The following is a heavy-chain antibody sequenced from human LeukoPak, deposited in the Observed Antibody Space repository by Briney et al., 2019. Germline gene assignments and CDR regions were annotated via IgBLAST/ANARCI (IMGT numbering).Heavy chain of an antibody. CDR1: GFTSSSYE. CDR3: ARASSGWANNAFDI. Sequence: GGSRRLSCAASGFTSSSYEMNWVRQAQGNGLDWVSYISSRGSTTSYADYVKRRFTISRDNDKNSMYLQMNSLRAEDTAVYYCARASSGWANNAFDIWGQGTMVTVSS. J-gene: IGHJ3*02. V-gene: IGHV3-48*03. CDR2: ISSRGSTT. D-gene: IGHD6-19*01.